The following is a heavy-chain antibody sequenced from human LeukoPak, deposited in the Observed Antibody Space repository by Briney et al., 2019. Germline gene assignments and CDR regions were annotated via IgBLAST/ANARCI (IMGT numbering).Heavy chain of an antibody. D-gene: IGHD3-22*01. CDR1: GGTFSSYA. CDR2: IIPIFGTA. J-gene: IGHJ2*01. V-gene: IGHV1-69*13. Sequence: ASVKVSCKASGGTFSSYAISWVRQAPGQGLEWMGGIIPIFGTANYAQKFQGRVTITADESTSTAYMELSSLRSEDTAVYYCASNYDSSGYYSNYWYFDLWGRGTLVTVSS. CDR3: ASNYDSSGYYSNYWYFDL.